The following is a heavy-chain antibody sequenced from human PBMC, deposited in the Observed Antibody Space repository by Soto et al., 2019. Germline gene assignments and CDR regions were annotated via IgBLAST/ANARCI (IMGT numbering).Heavy chain of an antibody. CDR3: AKDDGLSSSSWYAY. Sequence: GGSLRLSCAASGFTFSSYAMSWVRQAPGKGLEWVSAISGSGGSTYYADSVKGRFTISRDNSKNTLYLQMNSLRAEDTAVYYCAKDDGLSSSSWYAYWGQGTLVTVSS. CDR2: ISGSGGST. CDR1: GFTFSSYA. V-gene: IGHV3-23*01. J-gene: IGHJ4*02. D-gene: IGHD6-13*01.